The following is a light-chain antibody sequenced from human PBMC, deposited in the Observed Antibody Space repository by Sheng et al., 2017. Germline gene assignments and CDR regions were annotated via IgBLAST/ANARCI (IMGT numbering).Light chain of an antibody. V-gene: IGKV3-11*01. CDR3: QQRSNWPPLT. CDR2: DAS. Sequence: EIVLTQSPGTLSLSPGERATVSCRASQTVSTSYLAWYQQKPGQAPRLLIYDASNRATGIPARFSGSGSGTDFTLTISSLEPEDFAVYYCQQRSNWPPLTFGGGTKVEIK. J-gene: IGKJ4*01. CDR1: QTVSTSY.